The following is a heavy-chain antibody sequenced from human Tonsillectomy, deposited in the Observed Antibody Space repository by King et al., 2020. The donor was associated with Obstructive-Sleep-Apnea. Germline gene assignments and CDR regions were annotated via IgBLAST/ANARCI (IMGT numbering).Heavy chain of an antibody. J-gene: IGHJ4*02. CDR1: VYSFTSYW. CDR2: IYPRDSDT. D-gene: IGHD7-27*01. Sequence: QLVQSGAEVKKPGESLKISCKGAVYSFTSYWIGWLRLLPGKGLEWMGSIYPRDSDTRYSPSFQGQVTISADKSISTAYLQWSSLKASDTAMYYCARLELGPYYFDYWGQGTLVTVSS. V-gene: IGHV5-51*01. CDR3: ARLELGPYYFDY.